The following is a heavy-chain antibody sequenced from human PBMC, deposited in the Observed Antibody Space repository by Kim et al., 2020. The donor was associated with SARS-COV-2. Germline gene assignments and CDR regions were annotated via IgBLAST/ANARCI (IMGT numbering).Heavy chain of an antibody. CDR3: AKRDRGYK. J-gene: IGHJ4*02. V-gene: IGHV3-23*01. CDR2: GGST. D-gene: IGHD2-15*01. Sequence: GGSTYYADSVKGRFTISRDNSKNTLYLQMNSLRAEDTAVYYCAKRDRGYKWGQGTLVTVSS.